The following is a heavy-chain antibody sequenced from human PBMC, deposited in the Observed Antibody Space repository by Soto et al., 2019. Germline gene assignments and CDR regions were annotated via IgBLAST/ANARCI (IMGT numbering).Heavy chain of an antibody. D-gene: IGHD3-10*01. Sequence: GASVKVSCKGSGYSFTSYWIGWVRQMPGKGLEWMGIIYPGDSDTRYSPSFQGQVTISADKSISTAYLQWSSLKASDTAMYYCARHGSGSPYYYGMDVWGQGTTVTVSS. CDR3: ARHGSGSPYYYGMDV. V-gene: IGHV5-51*01. J-gene: IGHJ6*02. CDR1: GYSFTSYW. CDR2: IYPGDSDT.